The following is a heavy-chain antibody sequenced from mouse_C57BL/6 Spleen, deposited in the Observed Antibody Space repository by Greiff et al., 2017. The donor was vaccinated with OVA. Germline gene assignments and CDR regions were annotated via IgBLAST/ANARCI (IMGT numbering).Heavy chain of an antibody. D-gene: IGHD3-3*01. CDR3: ARTPGDGWYFDV. CDR1: GFSLTSYA. V-gene: IGHV2-9-1*01. Sequence: VQRVESGPGLVAPSQSLSITCTVSGFSLTSYAISWVRQPPGKGLEWLGVIWTGGGTHYNSALKSRLSISKDNSKSQVFLKMNRLQTDDTARYYCARTPGDGWYFDVWGTGTTVTVSS. J-gene: IGHJ1*03. CDR2: IWTGGGT.